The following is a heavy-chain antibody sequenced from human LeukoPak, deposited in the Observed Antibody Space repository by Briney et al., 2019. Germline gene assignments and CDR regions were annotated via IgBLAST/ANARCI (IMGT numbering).Heavy chain of an antibody. CDR2: ISSSGSTI. D-gene: IGHD3-22*01. CDR1: GFTFSDYY. V-gene: IGHV3-11*04. Sequence: GGSLRLSCAASGFTFSDYYMSWIRQAPGKGLEWVSYISSSGSTIYYADSVKGRFTISRDNAKNSLYLQMNSLRAEDTAVYYCARDSHDSSGYYYRVGDAFDIWGQGTMVTVSS. J-gene: IGHJ3*02. CDR3: ARDSHDSSGYYYRVGDAFDI.